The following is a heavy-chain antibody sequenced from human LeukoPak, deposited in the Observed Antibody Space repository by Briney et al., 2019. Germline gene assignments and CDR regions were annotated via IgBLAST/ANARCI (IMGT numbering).Heavy chain of an antibody. CDR1: GYTFTSYA. CDR2: INAGNGNT. D-gene: IGHD2-15*01. Sequence: ASVKVSCKASGYTFTSYAMHWVRQAPGQRLEWMGWINAGNGNTKYSQKFQGRVTMTEDTSTDTAYMELSSLRSEDTAVYYCATVVVVAATRPFDPWGQGTLVTVSS. CDR3: ATVVVVAATRPFDP. J-gene: IGHJ5*02. V-gene: IGHV1-3*01.